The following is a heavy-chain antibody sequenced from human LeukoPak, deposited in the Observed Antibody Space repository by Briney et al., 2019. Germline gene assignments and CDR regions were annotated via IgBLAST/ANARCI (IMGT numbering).Heavy chain of an antibody. CDR3: AKASGIAAAEDY. J-gene: IGHJ4*02. V-gene: IGHV3-23*01. D-gene: IGHD6-13*01. CDR2: ISGSGGST. Sequence: PGGSLRLSCAASGFTFSSYAMSWVRQAPGKGLDWVSAISGSGGSTYYADSVKGRFTISRDNSKNTLYLQMNSLRAEDTAVYCCAKASGIAAAEDYWGQGTLVTVSS. CDR1: GFTFSSYA.